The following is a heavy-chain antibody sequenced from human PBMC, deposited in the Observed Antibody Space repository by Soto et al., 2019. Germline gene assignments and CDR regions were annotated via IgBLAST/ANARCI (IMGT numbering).Heavy chain of an antibody. V-gene: IGHV1-3*05. Sequence: QVQLVQSGAEEKKPGASVKVSCKASGYTFTSYAMHWVRQAPGQRLDWMGWINAGNGNTKYSQKFKGRVTITRVTAASTAYMELSSLRSEDTAVHYCARGGEPIDYWGQGTLVTVSS. CDR3: ARGGEPIDY. D-gene: IGHD2-21*01. CDR2: INAGNGNT. CDR1: GYTFTSYA. J-gene: IGHJ4*02.